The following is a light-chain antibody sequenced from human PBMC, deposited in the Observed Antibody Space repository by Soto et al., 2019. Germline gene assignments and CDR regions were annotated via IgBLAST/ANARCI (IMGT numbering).Light chain of an antibody. Sequence: DVQMTQSPSSLSASVGDRVTITCRASQDIKDWLAWYQQKPAKAPKSLISAASNLQPGVPSRFSGRGSGTEFTLTITSLQPEDSATYYCQKYNIYPLPFGGGTKVEIK. V-gene: IGKV1D-16*01. CDR2: AAS. CDR3: QKYNIYPLP. J-gene: IGKJ4*01. CDR1: QDIKDW.